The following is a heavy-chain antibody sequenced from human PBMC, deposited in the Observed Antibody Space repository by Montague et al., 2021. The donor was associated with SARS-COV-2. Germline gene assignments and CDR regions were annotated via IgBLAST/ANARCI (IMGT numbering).Heavy chain of an antibody. J-gene: IGHJ5*02. D-gene: IGHD1-1*01. V-gene: IGHV3-30-3*02. CDR2: ISSDGDHK. Sequence: SLRLSCAGSGFIFSNYAMHWVRQAPGKGPEWLAVISSDGDHKYYADSVQGRLTISRDNSKKTLYLQVNSLRPEDTAVYFCAKDQGQLWSNELSGNWLDPWGQGTLVTVSS. CDR1: GFIFSNYA. CDR3: AKDQGQLWSNELSGNWLDP.